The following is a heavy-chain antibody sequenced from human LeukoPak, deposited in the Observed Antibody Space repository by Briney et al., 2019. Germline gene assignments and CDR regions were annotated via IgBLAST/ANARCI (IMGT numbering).Heavy chain of an antibody. V-gene: IGHV3-23*01. CDR3: AREKYTYGRSFYFEF. D-gene: IGHD5-18*01. Sequence: PGGSLRLSCAASGFTFSSYAMSWVRQAPGKGLEWVSAISGSGGSTYYADSVKGRFTISRDNSRNTLFLQMNSLRAEDTAVYYCAREKYTYGRSFYFEFWGQGTLVSVSS. CDR1: GFTFSSYA. CDR2: ISGSGGST. J-gene: IGHJ4*02.